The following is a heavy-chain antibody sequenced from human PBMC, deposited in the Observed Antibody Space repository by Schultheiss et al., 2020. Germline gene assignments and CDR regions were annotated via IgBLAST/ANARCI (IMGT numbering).Heavy chain of an antibody. CDR2: ISGSGGST. CDR1: GFTFSSYA. J-gene: IGHJ4*02. Sequence: GGSLRLSCAASGFTFSSYAMSWVRQAPGKGLEWVSAISGSGGSTYYADSVKGRFTISRDNSKNTLYLQMNSLRAEDTAVYYCAKVWDYYGSGRPWGSLYDPEEIDYWGQGTLVTVSS. D-gene: IGHD3-10*01. V-gene: IGHV3-23*01. CDR3: AKVWDYYGSGRPWGSLYDPEEIDY.